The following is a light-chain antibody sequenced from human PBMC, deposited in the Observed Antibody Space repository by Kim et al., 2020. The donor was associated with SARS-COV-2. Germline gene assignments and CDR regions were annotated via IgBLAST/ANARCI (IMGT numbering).Light chain of an antibody. Sequence: DIQMTQSPSSLSASIGDRVTITCRTSQGIRNYLAWFQQKPGKVPKSLIYGASSLQSGVPSKFSGSGSGTDFTLTISSLQPEDVATYYCQQYNSYPWTFGQGTKVDIK. CDR3: QQYNSYPWT. CDR2: GAS. CDR1: QGIRNY. V-gene: IGKV1-16*02. J-gene: IGKJ1*01.